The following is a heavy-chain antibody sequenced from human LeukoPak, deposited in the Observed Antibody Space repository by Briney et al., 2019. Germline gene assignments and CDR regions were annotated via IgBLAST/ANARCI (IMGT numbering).Heavy chain of an antibody. D-gene: IGHD6-6*01. CDR1: GFTFSDYY. V-gene: IGHV3-11*04. Sequence: GGSLRLSCAASGFTFSDYYMSWIRQAPGKGLEWVSYISSSGSTIYYADSVKGRFTISRDNAKNSLYLQMNSLRAEDTAVYYCARSYSSSSGGSWELYYYYMDVWGKGTTVTVSS. CDR2: ISSSGSTI. J-gene: IGHJ6*03. CDR3: ARSYSSSSGGSWELYYYYMDV.